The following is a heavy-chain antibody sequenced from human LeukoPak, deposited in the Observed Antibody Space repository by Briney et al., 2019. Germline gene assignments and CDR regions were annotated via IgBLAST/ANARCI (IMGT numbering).Heavy chain of an antibody. J-gene: IGHJ5*02. V-gene: IGHV1-18*01. Sequence: GASVKVSCKASGYTFTSYGISWVRQAPGQGLEWMGWISAYNGNTNYAQKFQGRVTMTRNTSISTAYMELSSLRSEDTAVYYCARARRYRTIFGVVTKPYNWFDPWGQGTLVTVSS. CDR2: ISAYNGNT. CDR3: ARARRYRTIFGVVTKPYNWFDP. CDR1: GYTFTSYG. D-gene: IGHD3-3*01.